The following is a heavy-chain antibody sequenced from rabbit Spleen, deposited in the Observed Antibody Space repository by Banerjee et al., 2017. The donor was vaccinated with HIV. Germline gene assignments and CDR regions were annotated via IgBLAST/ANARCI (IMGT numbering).Heavy chain of an antibody. CDR1: GFSFSGRDY. CDR2: INIVTGKS. Sequence: QSLEESGGGLVQPEGSLALTCTASGFSFSGRDYLCWFRQAPGKGLEWIACINIVTGKSVYANWAEGRFIMSRTSSTTVTLQMTSLTAADTATYFCARDLPDVVGWNLNVWGQGTLVTVS. J-gene: IGHJ6*01. CDR3: ARDLPDVVGWNLNV. V-gene: IGHV1S40*01. D-gene: IGHD1-1*01.